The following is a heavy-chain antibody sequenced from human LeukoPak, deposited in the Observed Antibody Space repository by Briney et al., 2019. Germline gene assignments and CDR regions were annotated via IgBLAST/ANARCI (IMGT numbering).Heavy chain of an antibody. CDR3: ASRGHVGSGTYSPYDY. Sequence: ASVKVSCKASGYTFTNYDINWVRQATGQGLEWMGYMNPNSGNTGYAQKFQDRVTITSDTSISTAYMELSSLRSDDTAVYYCASRGHVGSGTYSPYDYWGQGTLVTVPS. D-gene: IGHD3-10*01. J-gene: IGHJ4*02. CDR1: GYTFTNYD. CDR2: MNPNSGNT. V-gene: IGHV1-8*03.